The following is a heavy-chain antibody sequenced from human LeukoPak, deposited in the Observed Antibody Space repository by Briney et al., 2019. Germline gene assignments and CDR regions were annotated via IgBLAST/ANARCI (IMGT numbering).Heavy chain of an antibody. CDR1: GFTFSSYA. J-gene: IGHJ6*02. Sequence: GGSLRLSCAASGFTFSSYAMSWVRQAPGKGLEWVSAISGGGGITYYADSVKGRFTLSRDNSKNSLYLQMSNLRAEDTAVYFCARRGGLDVWGQGATVTVSS. V-gene: IGHV3-23*01. CDR3: ARRGGLDV. CDR2: ISGGGGIT.